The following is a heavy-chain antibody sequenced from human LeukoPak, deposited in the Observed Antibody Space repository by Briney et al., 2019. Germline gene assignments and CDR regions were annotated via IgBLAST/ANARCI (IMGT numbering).Heavy chain of an antibody. D-gene: IGHD1-26*01. Sequence: GGSLRLSCAASGFTFSSYWMSWVRQAPGKGLEWVANIKQDGSEKYHVDSVKGRFTISRDNAKNSLYLQMNSLRVEDTAVYYCARDEWELLRAYWGQGTLVTVSS. CDR2: IKQDGSEK. V-gene: IGHV3-7*01. J-gene: IGHJ4*02. CDR1: GFTFSSYW. CDR3: ARDEWELLRAY.